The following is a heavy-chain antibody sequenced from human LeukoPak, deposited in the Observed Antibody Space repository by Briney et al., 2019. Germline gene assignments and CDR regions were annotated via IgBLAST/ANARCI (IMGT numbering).Heavy chain of an antibody. J-gene: IGHJ4*02. D-gene: IGHD3-22*01. CDR3: AKGRDIYYDSSGYFDY. Sequence: GGSLRLSCAASGFTFSSYGMSWVRQAPGKGLEWVSAISGSAASTYSADSVKGRFTISRDNSKNTLYLQMNSLRAEDTAVYYCAKGRDIYYDSSGYFDYWGQGTLVTVSS. V-gene: IGHV3-23*01. CDR1: GFTFSSYG. CDR2: ISGSAAST.